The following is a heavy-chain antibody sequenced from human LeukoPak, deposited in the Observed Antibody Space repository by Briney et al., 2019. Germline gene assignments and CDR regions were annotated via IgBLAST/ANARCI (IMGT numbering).Heavy chain of an antibody. J-gene: IGHJ5*02. CDR1: GGSISSGGYS. V-gene: IGHV4-30-2*01. CDR2: IYHSGST. CDR3: ARGGYCSSTSCYIDPSWFDP. D-gene: IGHD2-2*02. Sequence: TSQTLSLTCAVSGGSISSGGYSWSWIRQPPGKGLEWIGYIYHSGSTYYNPSLKSRVTISVDRSKNQFSLKLSSVTAADTAVYYCARGGYCSSTSCYIDPSWFDPWGQGTLVTVSP.